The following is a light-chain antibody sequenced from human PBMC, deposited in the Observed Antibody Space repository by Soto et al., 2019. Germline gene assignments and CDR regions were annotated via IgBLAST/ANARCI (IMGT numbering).Light chain of an antibody. CDR1: SSDVGGYNY. J-gene: IGLJ1*01. CDR2: DVS. CDR3: NSYTTSSTYV. Sequence: ALTQPASVSGSPGQPITISCTGTSSDVGGYNYVSWYQQHPGKAPKVMIYDVSNRPSGVSNRFSGSKSGNTASLTISGLQPEDEADYYCNSYTTSSTYVFGTGTKVT. V-gene: IGLV2-14*01.